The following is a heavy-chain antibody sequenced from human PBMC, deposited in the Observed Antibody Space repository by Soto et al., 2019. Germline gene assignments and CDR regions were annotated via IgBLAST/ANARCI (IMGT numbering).Heavy chain of an antibody. CDR3: TCWIAASCS. CDR1: GFTLSDHY. Sequence: EVQLVESGGDLVQPGGSLRLSCAASGFTLSDHYMDWVRQAPGKGLEWVARTKNRSQRYTIEYAASVKGRFTISRDDSKNSLFLQMNSLKSDDTAVYYCTCWIAASCSWGQGTLVTVAS. J-gene: IGHJ4*02. CDR2: TKNRSQRYTI. V-gene: IGHV3-72*01. D-gene: IGHD6-6*01.